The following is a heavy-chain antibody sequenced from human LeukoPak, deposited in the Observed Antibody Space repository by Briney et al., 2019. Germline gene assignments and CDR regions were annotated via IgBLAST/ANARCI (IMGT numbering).Heavy chain of an antibody. D-gene: IGHD6-19*01. V-gene: IGHV3-48*03. CDR1: GFAFSSYE. CDR3: TRAGYSSGFDS. CDR2: ISGGGDTM. J-gene: IGHJ5*01. Sequence: GGSLRLSCAASGFAFSSYEMNWVRQAPGKGPEWISYISGGGDTMYYADSVKGRFTSSRDNAKNSLYLQMNSLIAEDTAVYFCTRAGYSSGFDSWGQGTLVTVSS.